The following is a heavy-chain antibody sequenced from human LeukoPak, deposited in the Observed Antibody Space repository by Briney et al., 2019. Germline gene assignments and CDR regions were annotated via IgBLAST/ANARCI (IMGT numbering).Heavy chain of an antibody. Sequence: GESLKISCQGSGYTFTNYWIGWVRQTPGKGLEWMGFIYPGDSDTTYSPSFQAQVTISADKSISTAYLQWSSLKASDTAMYYCARRARGNSDYFDYWGQGTLVTVSS. CDR2: IYPGDSDT. J-gene: IGHJ4*02. CDR3: ARRARGNSDYFDY. CDR1: GYTFTNYW. D-gene: IGHD4-23*01. V-gene: IGHV5-51*01.